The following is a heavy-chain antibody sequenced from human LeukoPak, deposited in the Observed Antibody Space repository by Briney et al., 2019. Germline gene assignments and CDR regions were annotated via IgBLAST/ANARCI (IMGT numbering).Heavy chain of an antibody. CDR2: IKCDGSST. CDR3: ARDHPILDY. Sequence: PGGSLRLSCTASGFIFSSYCMHWVRQAPGKGLVWLSRIKCDGSSTPYADSEKGRLTISRENAKNTLKLQMNSLRAEDTAVYDCARDHPILDYWGQGILVTVSS. CDR1: GFIFSSYC. V-gene: IGHV3-74*01. J-gene: IGHJ4*02.